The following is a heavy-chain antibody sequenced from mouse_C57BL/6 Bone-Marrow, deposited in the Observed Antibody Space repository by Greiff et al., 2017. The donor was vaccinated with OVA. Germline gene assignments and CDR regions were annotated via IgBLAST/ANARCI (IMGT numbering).Heavy chain of an antibody. Sequence: LVESGPELVKPGASVKLSCKASGYTFTSYDINWVKQRPGQGLEWIGWIYPRDGSTKYNEKFKGKATLTVDTSSSTAYMELHSLTSEDSAVYFCAAIYYCGSSYYYFDYWGQGTTLTVSS. CDR1: GYTFTSYD. CDR2: IYPRDGST. J-gene: IGHJ2*01. V-gene: IGHV1-85*01. CDR3: AAIYYCGSSYYYFDY. D-gene: IGHD1-1*01.